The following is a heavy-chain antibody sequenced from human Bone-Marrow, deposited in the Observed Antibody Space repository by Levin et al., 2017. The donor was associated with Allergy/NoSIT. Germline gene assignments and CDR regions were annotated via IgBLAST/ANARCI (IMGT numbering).Heavy chain of an antibody. J-gene: IGHJ4*02. CDR3: GKDESGEEDFEY. CDR2: ITKPSRTI. V-gene: IGHV3-48*01. D-gene: IGHD7-27*01. CDR1: GFILRTSD. Sequence: PGGSLRLSCAASGFILRTSDMNWVRQAPGKGLEWISFITKPSRTISYADSVKGRFTVSRDNAKNLLYLDMNSLRAEDTAVYYCGKDESGEEDFEYWGQGTLVSVSS.